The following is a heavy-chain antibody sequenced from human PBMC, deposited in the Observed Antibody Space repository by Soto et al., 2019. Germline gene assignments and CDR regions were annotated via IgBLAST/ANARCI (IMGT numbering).Heavy chain of an antibody. V-gene: IGHV3-30-3*01. CDR1: GFTFSSYA. CDR3: ARSDFWSANGSPSSNITPVYGMDV. D-gene: IGHD3-3*01. J-gene: IGHJ6*02. Sequence: GGSLRLSCAASGFTFSSYAMHWVRQAPGKGLEWVAVISYDGSNKYYADSVKGRFTISRDNSKNTLYLQMNSLRAEDTAVYYCARSDFWSANGSPSSNITPVYGMDVWGQGTTVTVSS. CDR2: ISYDGSNK.